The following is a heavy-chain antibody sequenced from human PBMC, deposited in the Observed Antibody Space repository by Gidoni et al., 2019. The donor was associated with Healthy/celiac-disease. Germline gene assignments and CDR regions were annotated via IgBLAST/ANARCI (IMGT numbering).Heavy chain of an antibody. V-gene: IGHV3-48*01. CDR3: ARDRYDSSGYYDLDY. CDR1: GFPFRSYS. D-gene: IGHD3-22*01. CDR2: ISSSSSTI. Sequence: EVQLVESGGGLVQPGGSLRLSCAASGFPFRSYSMNWVRQAPGKGLERVSYISSSSSTIYYADSVKGRFTISRDNAKNSLYLQMNSLRAEDTAVYYCARDRYDSSGYYDLDYWGQGTLVTVSS. J-gene: IGHJ4*02.